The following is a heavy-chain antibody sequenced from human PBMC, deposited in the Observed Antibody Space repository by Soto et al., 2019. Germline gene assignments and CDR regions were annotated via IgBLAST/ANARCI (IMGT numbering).Heavy chain of an antibody. J-gene: IGHJ4*02. CDR3: AQLGLMTFSHKHYFNH. Sequence: QTGGSLRLSCVASGFSFDNYGMSWVRQAPGEGLEWVSAIKSDGTSTYYAASVEDRFTISRDNSKNTLYLQLNSLRAGDTAVYYCAQLGLMTFSHKHYFNHWGRGTLVTVS. CDR1: GFSFDNYG. CDR2: IKSDGTST. V-gene: IGHV3-23*01. D-gene: IGHD3-16*01.